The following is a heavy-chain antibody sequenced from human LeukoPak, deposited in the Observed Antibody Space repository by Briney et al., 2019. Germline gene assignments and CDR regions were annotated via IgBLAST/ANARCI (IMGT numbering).Heavy chain of an antibody. Sequence: RGALRHSCAASGFTFSTYAITWVRQAPGDGLEWVSSMSGSGDGTYYADSVKGRFTISRDNSKNSLYLQMNSLRADDTAIYYCAKERSFGTWIGDYWGQGTLVTDSS. CDR1: GFTFSTYA. CDR2: MSGSGDGT. J-gene: IGHJ4*02. V-gene: IGHV3-23*01. CDR3: AKERSFGTWIGDY. D-gene: IGHD1-1*01.